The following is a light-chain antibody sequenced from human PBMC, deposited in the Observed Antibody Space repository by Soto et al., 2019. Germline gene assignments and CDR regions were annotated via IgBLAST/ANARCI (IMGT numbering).Light chain of an antibody. Sequence: IPMTQSPSSLSASVGDRVTITCRASQRITTYLNWYQQKPGEAPKLLISTSGTLQRGVPSRFSGSGSGTDFSLTITALRPEDFANYFCQQTYSTPYTFGQGTKLEIK. CDR1: QRITTY. CDR3: QQTYSTPYT. J-gene: IGKJ2*01. CDR2: TSG. V-gene: IGKV1-39*01.